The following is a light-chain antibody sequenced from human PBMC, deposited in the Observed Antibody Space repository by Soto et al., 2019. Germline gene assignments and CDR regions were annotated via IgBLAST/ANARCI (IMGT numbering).Light chain of an antibody. J-gene: IGKJ1*01. Sequence: AIQVTQSPTSLSASVGDRVTITCRSSQDIRNYLGWYQQKPGKAPQLLIYGASSLQRGVSSRFSGSGFATDFTLTISSLQPEDSATYYCLQDRSHFWTFGQGTKVEI. CDR2: GAS. CDR3: LQDRSHFWT. V-gene: IGKV1-6*01. CDR1: QDIRNY.